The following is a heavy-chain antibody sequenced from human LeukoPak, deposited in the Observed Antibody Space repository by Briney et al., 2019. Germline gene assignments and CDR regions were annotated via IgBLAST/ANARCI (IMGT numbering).Heavy chain of an antibody. J-gene: IGHJ4*02. CDR3: AKALDSTCLDY. D-gene: IGHD6-13*01. CDR2: ISYDGSIK. CDR1: GFTFSGYG. V-gene: IGHV3-30*18. Sequence: GGSLRLSCAASGFTFSGYGIHWVRQAPGKGLEWVAFISYDGSIKYYVDSVKGRFTISRDNSKNTLYLQVNSLRVEDTAFYYCAKALDSTCLDYWGQGTLVTVSS.